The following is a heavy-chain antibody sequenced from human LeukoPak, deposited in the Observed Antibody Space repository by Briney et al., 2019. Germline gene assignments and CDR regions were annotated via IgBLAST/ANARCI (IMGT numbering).Heavy chain of an antibody. V-gene: IGHV4-30-2*01. D-gene: IGHD3-10*01. J-gene: IGHJ5*02. CDR1: GGSISSGGYY. CDR2: IYHSGST. CDR3: ARAQYYCGSGSYCWFDP. Sequence: PSQTLSLTFTVSGGSISSGGYYWSWIRQPPGKGLEWIGYIYHSGSTYYNPSLKSRVTISVDRSKNQFSLKLSSVTAADTAVYYCARAQYYCGSGSYCWFDPWGQGTLVTVSS.